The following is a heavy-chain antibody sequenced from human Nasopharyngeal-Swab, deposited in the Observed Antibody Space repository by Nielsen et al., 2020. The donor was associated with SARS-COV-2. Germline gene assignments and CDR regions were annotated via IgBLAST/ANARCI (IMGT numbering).Heavy chain of an antibody. D-gene: IGHD4-17*01. J-gene: IGHJ6*02. Sequence: GESLKISCTASGFTFSNYDMHWVRQVPGKGLEWVSAIGTAGDTYYSGSVKGRFTISRENAKNSVYLQMNSLRAGDTAVYYCTRGTVKGDYYGMDVWGQGTTVTVSS. CDR3: TRGTVKGDYYGMDV. CDR1: GFTFSNYD. V-gene: IGHV3-13*01. CDR2: IGTAGDT.